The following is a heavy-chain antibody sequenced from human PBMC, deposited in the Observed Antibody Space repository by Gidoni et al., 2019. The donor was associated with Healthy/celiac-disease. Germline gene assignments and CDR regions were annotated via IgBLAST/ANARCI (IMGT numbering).Heavy chain of an antibody. D-gene: IGHD1-26*01. CDR3: AKGGSGSPVNYFDY. J-gene: IGHJ4*02. CDR2: ISGSGGST. CDR1: GFTFSSYA. V-gene: IGHV3-23*01. Sequence: EVQLLESGGGLVQPGGSLRPSCAASGFTFSSYALGWVRQAPGKGLEWVSAISGSGGSTYYADSVKVRFTISRDNSKNTLYLQMNSLRAEDTAVYYCAKGGSGSPVNYFDYWGQGTLVTVSS.